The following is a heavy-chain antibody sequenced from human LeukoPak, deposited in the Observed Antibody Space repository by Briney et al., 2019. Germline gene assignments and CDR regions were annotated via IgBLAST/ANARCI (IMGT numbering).Heavy chain of an antibody. D-gene: IGHD3-10*01. Sequence: SETLSLTCAVYGGSFSGYYWSWIRQPPGKGLEWVGEINHSGSTNYNPSLKSRVTISVDTSKNQFSLKLSSVTAADTAVYYCARHVGNSGSGSYLTYFDYWGQGTLVTVSS. CDR3: ARHVGNSGSGSYLTYFDY. J-gene: IGHJ4*02. CDR1: GGSFSGYY. CDR2: INHSGST. V-gene: IGHV4-34*01.